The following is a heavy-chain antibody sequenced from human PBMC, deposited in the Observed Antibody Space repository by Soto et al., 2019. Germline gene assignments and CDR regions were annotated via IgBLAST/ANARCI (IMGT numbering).Heavy chain of an antibody. V-gene: IGHV4-39*01. CDR3: ARQRPTDGRWEFANYYGMDV. Sequence: PSETLSLTCTVSGGSISSSSYYWGWIRQPPGRGLEWIGSIYYSGSTYYNPSLKIRVTISVDTSKNQFSLKLSSVTAADTAVYYCARQRPTDGRWEFANYYGMDVWGQGTPVTVSS. CDR2: IYYSGST. J-gene: IGHJ6*02. D-gene: IGHD1-26*01. CDR1: GGSISSSSYY.